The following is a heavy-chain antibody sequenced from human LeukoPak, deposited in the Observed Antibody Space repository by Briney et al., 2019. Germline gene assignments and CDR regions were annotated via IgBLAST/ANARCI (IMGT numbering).Heavy chain of an antibody. CDR1: GYTFTSYA. CDR2: SNAGNGNT. D-gene: IGHD2-8*01. V-gene: IGHV1-3*02. Sequence: ASVKVSCKASGYTFTSYAMHWVRQAPGQRLEWMGWSNAGNGNTKYSQEFQGRVTTTRDTSASTAYMELSSLRSEDMAVYYCARSHGPDPYFDYWGQGTLVTVSS. J-gene: IGHJ4*02. CDR3: ARSHGPDPYFDY.